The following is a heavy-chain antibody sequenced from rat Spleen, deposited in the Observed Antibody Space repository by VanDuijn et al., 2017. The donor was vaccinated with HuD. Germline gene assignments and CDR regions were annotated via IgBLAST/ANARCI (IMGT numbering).Heavy chain of an antibody. CDR2: IWNHGGT. J-gene: IGHJ2*01. CDR1: GLSLTSNS. V-gene: IGHV2-47*01. CDR3: ARGLYYFDY. Sequence: QVQLKESGPGLVQPSQTLSLTCTVSGLSLTSNSVSWIRQPPGKGLEWIGVIWNHGGTDYNSAIKSRLSISRDTSKSQVFLKMNSLQTEDTAMYFCARGLYYFDYWGQGVMVTVSS.